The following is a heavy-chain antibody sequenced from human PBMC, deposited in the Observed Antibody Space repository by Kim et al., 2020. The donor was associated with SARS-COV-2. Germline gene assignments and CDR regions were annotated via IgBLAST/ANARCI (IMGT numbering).Heavy chain of an antibody. CDR3: AKFSGSGHYPFDY. D-gene: IGHD3-22*01. CDR1: GFSFSGSP. Sequence: GGSLRLSCAASGFSFSGSPMSWVRQAPGKELEWVSVISTSGGNTYYANSVKGRFTISRDNSKNTLGLQMNSLRAEDTAVYYCAKFSGSGHYPFDYWGQGT. V-gene: IGHV3-23*01. J-gene: IGHJ4*02. CDR2: ISTSGGNT.